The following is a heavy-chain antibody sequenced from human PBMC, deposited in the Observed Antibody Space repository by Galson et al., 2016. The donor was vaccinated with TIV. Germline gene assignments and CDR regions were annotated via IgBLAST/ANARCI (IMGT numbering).Heavy chain of an antibody. CDR1: GYTFSSYS. V-gene: IGHV1-18*04. J-gene: IGHJ4*02. Sequence: SVKVSCKASGYTFSSYSINWVRQAPGQGLEWMGWVSGYSGNTNYAQKFQGRVTMTTDTSTGTAYMELRSLRSDDTAVYYCARGATVTPYSFFDYWAREPWSPSL. CDR3: ARGATVTPYSFFDY. D-gene: IGHD4-17*01. CDR2: VSGYSGNT.